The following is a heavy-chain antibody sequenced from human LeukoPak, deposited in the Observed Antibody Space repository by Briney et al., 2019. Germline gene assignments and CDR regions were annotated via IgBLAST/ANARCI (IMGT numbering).Heavy chain of an antibody. V-gene: IGHV4-59*01. CDR1: GGSISSYY. CDR3: ARQVGYCSSTSCSPGSWFDP. D-gene: IGHD2-2*01. J-gene: IGHJ5*02. Sequence: SETLSLTCTVPGGSISSYYWSWIRQPPGKGLEWIGYIYYSGSTNYNPSLKSRVTISVDTSKNQFSLKLSSVTAADTAVYYCARQVGYCSSTSCSPGSWFDPWGQGTLVTVSS. CDR2: IYYSGST.